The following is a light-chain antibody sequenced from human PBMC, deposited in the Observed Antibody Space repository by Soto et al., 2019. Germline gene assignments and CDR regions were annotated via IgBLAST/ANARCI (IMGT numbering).Light chain of an antibody. V-gene: IGLV7-46*01. Sequence: QAVVTQAPSLTVSPGGTVTLTCGSSTGAVTSNHHPYWFQQKAGQAPRTLIYDTSNKHSGTPARFSGSLLGDKAALTLSGAQPEDEDQYYCLLSYNAARVFGGGTKLTVL. CDR1: TGAVTSNHH. CDR2: DTS. CDR3: LLSYNAARV. J-gene: IGLJ2*01.